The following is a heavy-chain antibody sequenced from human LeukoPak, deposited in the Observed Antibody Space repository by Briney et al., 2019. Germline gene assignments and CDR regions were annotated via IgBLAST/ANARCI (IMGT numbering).Heavy chain of an antibody. J-gene: IGHJ4*02. CDR2: ITGSSDYI. CDR1: GFTFSSYV. V-gene: IGHV3-21*01. Sequence: PGGSLRLSCAASGFTFSSYVMSWVRQAPGKGLEWVSSITGSSDYISYADSLKGRFTISRDNAKNSLYLQMNSLRAEDTAVYYCARDGYNLDWGQGTLVTVSS. CDR3: ARDGYNLD. D-gene: IGHD5-24*01.